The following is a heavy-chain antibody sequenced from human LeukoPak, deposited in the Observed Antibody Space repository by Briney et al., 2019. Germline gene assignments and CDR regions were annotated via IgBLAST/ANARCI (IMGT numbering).Heavy chain of an antibody. V-gene: IGHV3-23*01. J-gene: IGHJ4*02. CDR3: TTGIQSIMITFGGVIVHDY. CDR2: ISGSGGST. CDR1: GFTFSSYA. D-gene: IGHD3-16*02. Sequence: GGSLRLSCAAFGFTFSSYAMSWVRQAPGKGLEWVSAISGSGGSTYYADSVKGRFTISRHNSKNTLYLQMNSLKTEDTAVYYCTTGIQSIMITFGGVIVHDYWGQGTLVTVSS.